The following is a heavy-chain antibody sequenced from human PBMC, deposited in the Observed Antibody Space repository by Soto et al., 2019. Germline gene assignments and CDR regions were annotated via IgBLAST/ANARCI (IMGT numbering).Heavy chain of an antibody. CDR2: INHSGST. V-gene: IGHV4-34*01. J-gene: IGHJ4*02. Sequence: SETLSLTCAVYGGSFSGYYWSWIRQPPGKGLEWIGEINHSGSTNYNPSLKSRVTISVDTSKNQFSLKLSSVTAADTAVYYCARGPGGSYNPPHYWGQGTLVTVS. D-gene: IGHD1-26*01. CDR1: GGSFSGYY. CDR3: ARGPGGSYNPPHY.